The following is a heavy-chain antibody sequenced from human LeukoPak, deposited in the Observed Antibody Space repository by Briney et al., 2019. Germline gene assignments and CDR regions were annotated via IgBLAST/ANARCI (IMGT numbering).Heavy chain of an antibody. CDR2: IYYSGST. CDR3: AREHYYGSGSYYNVFWFDP. V-gene: IGHV4-59*01. J-gene: IGHJ5*02. D-gene: IGHD3-10*01. Sequence: PSETLSLTCTVSGDSISSYYWSWIRQPPGKGLEWIGYIYYSGSTNYNPSLKSRVTISVDTSKNQFSLKLSSVTAADTAVYYCAREHYYGSGSYYNVFWFDPWGQGTLVTVSS. CDR1: GDSISSYY.